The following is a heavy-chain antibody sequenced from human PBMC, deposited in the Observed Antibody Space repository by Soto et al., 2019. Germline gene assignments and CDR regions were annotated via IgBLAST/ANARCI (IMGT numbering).Heavy chain of an antibody. CDR1: GGTFSSYA. CDR2: VIPIFGTA. CDR3: ASTVDTAMGGLNYYYYGMDV. J-gene: IGHJ6*02. Sequence: ASVKVSCKASGGTFSSYAISWVRQAPGQGLEWMGGVIPIFGTANYAQKFQGRVTITADKSTSTAYMELSSLRSEDTAVYYCASTVDTAMGGLNYYYYGMDVWGQGTTVTVSS. D-gene: IGHD5-18*01. V-gene: IGHV1-69*06.